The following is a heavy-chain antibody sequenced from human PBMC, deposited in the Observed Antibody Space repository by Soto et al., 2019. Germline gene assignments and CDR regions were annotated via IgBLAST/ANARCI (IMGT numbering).Heavy chain of an antibody. D-gene: IGHD5-18*01. Sequence: SVKVSCKASGGTFSSYAISWVRQAPGQGLEWMGGIIPIFGTANYAQKFQGRVTITADESTSTAYMELSSLRSEDTAVCYCARGTDTAMVGSVDYWGQGTLVTVSS. J-gene: IGHJ4*02. CDR1: GGTFSSYA. CDR2: IIPIFGTA. CDR3: ARGTDTAMVGSVDY. V-gene: IGHV1-69*13.